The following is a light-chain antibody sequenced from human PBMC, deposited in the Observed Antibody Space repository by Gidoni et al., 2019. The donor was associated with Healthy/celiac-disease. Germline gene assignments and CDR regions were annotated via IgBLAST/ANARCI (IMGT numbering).Light chain of an antibody. J-gene: IGKJ3*01. Sequence: VMTPSPLSLTVTPGDPASISCRSSQSLLHSNGYNYLDRYLQKPGQSPQLLIYLGSNRASGAPDRFSGSGSGTYFTLKISRVEAEDVGVYYCMQALQTPLFTFGPGTKVEIK. CDR2: LGS. CDR3: MQALQTPLFT. CDR1: QSLLHSNGYNY. V-gene: IGKV2-28*01.